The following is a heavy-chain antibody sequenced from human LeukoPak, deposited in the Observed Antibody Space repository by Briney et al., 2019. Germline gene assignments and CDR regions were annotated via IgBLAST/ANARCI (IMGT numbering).Heavy chain of an antibody. D-gene: IGHD2-2*01. J-gene: IGHJ6*03. CDR2: ISSSGTYI. CDR3: ARGQGYCSSSLCSPGYYMDV. V-gene: IGHV3-21*01. Sequence: PGGSLRLSCAAFGFTFSNYGMNWVRQAPGKGLEWVSRISSSGTYIDCTDSVKSRFTISRDNAKSSLYLQMDSLRAEDTALYFCARGQGYCSSSLCSPGYYMDVWGKGTTVTVFS. CDR1: GFTFSNYG.